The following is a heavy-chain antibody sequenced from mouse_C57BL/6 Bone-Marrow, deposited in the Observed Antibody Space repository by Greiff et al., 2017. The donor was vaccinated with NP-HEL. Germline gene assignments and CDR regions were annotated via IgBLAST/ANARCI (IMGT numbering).Heavy chain of an antibody. CDR3: AMNPLPWGAWFAY. CDR1: GYTFTSYW. Sequence: QVQLKQPGAELVKPGASVKVSCKASGYTFTSYWMHWVKQRPGQGLEWIGRIHPSDSDTNYNQKFKGKATLTVDKSSSTAYMQLSSLTSEDSAVYYCAMNPLPWGAWFAYWGQGTLVTVSA. CDR2: IHPSDSDT. J-gene: IGHJ3*01. V-gene: IGHV1-74*01. D-gene: IGHD4-1*01.